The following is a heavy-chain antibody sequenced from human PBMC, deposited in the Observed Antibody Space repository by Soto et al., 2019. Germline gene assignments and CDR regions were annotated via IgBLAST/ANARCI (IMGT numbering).Heavy chain of an antibody. V-gene: IGHV3-23*01. CDR1: GFSFDKYA. D-gene: IGHD3-16*02. CDR3: ARRTSFLGAFDY. Sequence: PGGSLRLSCVASGFSFDKYAMAWVRQAPGKGLEWVSRVAAGGGHTYYAESVKGRFTISRDNSKNTLFLQINTLRADDTAIYFCARRTSFLGAFDYWGQGVLVTVSS. J-gene: IGHJ4*02. CDR2: VAAGGGHT.